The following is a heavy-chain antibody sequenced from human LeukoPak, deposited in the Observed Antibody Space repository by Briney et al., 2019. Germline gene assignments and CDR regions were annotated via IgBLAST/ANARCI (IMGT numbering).Heavy chain of an antibody. J-gene: IGHJ6*03. D-gene: IGHD6-13*01. CDR1: GFTFSSYA. CDR3: ARAASWSPIGDSYYYTDV. CDR2: ISGSGGST. V-gene: IGHV3-23*01. Sequence: PGRSLRLSCAAAGFTFSSYAMHWVRQAPGKGLEWVSSISGSGGSTYYADSVKGRFSISRDNSKNTLYLQVNSLRSDDTAVYYCARAASWSPIGDSYYYTDVWGKGTTVTISS.